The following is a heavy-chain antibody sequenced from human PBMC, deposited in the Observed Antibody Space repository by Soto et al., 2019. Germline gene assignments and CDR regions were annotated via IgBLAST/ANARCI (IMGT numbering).Heavy chain of an antibody. CDR2: IYYSGST. CDR1: GGSISSGGYY. V-gene: IGHV4-31*03. Sequence: SETLSLTCTVSGGSISSGGYYWSWIRQHPGKGLEWIGYIYYSGSTYYNPSLKSRVTISVDTSKNQFSLKLSSVTAADTAVYYCARSLYGGNSGVDYWGQGTLVTVSS. D-gene: IGHD4-17*01. J-gene: IGHJ4*02. CDR3: ARSLYGGNSGVDY.